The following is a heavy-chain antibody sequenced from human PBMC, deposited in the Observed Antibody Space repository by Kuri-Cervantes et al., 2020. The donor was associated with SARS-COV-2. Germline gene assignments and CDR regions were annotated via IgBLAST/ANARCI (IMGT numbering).Heavy chain of an antibody. CDR3: ARDYYDSSGYLGGDAFDI. CDR2: IKQDGSEK. J-gene: IGHJ3*02. Sequence: GESLKISCVASGFTFSDYYFTWIRQAPGKGLEWVANIKQDGSEKYYVDSVKGRFTISRDNAKNSLYLQMNSLRAEDTAVYYCARDYYDSSGYLGGDAFDIWGQGTMVTVSS. V-gene: IGHV3-7*01. CDR1: GFTFSDYY. D-gene: IGHD3-22*01.